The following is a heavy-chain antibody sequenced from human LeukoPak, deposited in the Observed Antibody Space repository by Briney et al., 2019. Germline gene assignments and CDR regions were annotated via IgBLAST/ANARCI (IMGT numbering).Heavy chain of an antibody. D-gene: IGHD3-10*01. CDR3: ARTTTVRGTYYMDV. CDR2: IYTSGST. CDR1: GGSISSYY. Sequence: SETLPLTCTVSGGSISSYYWSWIRQPAGKGLEWIGRIYTSGSTNYNPSLKSRVTISVDTSKNQFSLKLSSVTAADTAVHYCARTTTVRGTYYMDVWGKGTTVTISS. J-gene: IGHJ6*03. V-gene: IGHV4-4*07.